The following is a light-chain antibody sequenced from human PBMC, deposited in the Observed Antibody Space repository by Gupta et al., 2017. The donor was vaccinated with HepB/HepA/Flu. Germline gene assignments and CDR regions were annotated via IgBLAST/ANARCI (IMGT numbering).Light chain of an antibody. V-gene: IGKV1-33*01. CDR3: QQVHYLPIT. Sequence: DIQMTQSPSSLSAFVGDRVTITCQASQDIDNNKLNWYHQRPGQAPKLLLYDVSKSQPGVPSRFKGSGSATQFTFTISSLQPEDIGTYYCQQVHYLPITFGGGTKVEI. CDR2: DVS. J-gene: IGKJ4*01. CDR1: QDIDNN.